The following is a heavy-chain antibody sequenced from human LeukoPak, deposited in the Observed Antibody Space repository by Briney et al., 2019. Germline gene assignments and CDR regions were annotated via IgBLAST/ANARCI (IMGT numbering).Heavy chain of an antibody. CDR3: VRDGGVSGYDLLDY. D-gene: IGHD5-12*01. Sequence: GGSLRLSCAASGFTFSNYWMTWVRQAPGKGLEWVAHIKQDGSKEYYMDSVKARFTISRDNAKNSLSLQMNSLRAEDTAVYYCVRDGGVSGYDLLDYWGQGTLVTVSS. J-gene: IGHJ4*02. CDR2: IKQDGSKE. V-gene: IGHV3-7*01. CDR1: GFTFSNYW.